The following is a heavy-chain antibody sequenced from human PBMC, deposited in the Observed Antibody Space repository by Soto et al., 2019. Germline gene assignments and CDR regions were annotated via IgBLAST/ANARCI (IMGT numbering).Heavy chain of an antibody. Sequence: EVQLVESGGGLVKPGGSLKLSCVASGFTFSDYTMTWVRQAPGKGLEWVSCITSRSTYIYFTDSLKGRFTTSRDNVKNSLYLQMNSLRGEDTAVYYCARQGHMDVWGQGTMVTVSS. CDR2: ITSRSTYI. J-gene: IGHJ6*02. V-gene: IGHV3-21*02. CDR1: GFTFSDYT. CDR3: ARQGHMDV.